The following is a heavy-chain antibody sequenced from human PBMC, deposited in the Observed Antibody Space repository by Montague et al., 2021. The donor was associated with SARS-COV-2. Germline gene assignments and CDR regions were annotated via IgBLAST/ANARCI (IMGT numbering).Heavy chain of an antibody. V-gene: IGHV4-39*01. D-gene: IGHD3-22*01. CDR3: ARFPTSYYYDSKAAPATPDAFDI. J-gene: IGHJ3*02. CDR1: GGSISSSSYY. CDR2: IYYSGST. Sequence: SETLSLTCTVSGGSISSSSYYWGWLRQPPGQGLEWIGCIYYSGSTYYNPSLKSRVTISVDTSQNQFSLKLSSMTAAATSVYYCARFPTSYYYDSKAAPATPDAFDIWGQGTMVTVSS.